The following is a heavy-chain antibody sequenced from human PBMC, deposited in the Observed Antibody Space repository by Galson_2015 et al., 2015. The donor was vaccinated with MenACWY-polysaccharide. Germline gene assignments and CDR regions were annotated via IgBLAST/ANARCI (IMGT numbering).Heavy chain of an antibody. CDR1: GFIFSSYP. Sequence: SLRLSCAASGFIFSSYPLDWVRQAPGKGLEWVSSISGSASHTYYADSVKGRFTISRDNSKNTLYMQMNSLRAEDTAIYYCAKEEYDSSGSSFTRLFEYWGRGTLVTVSS. CDR2: ISGSASHT. CDR3: AKEEYDSSGSSFTRLFEY. V-gene: IGHV3-23*01. J-gene: IGHJ4*02. D-gene: IGHD3-22*01.